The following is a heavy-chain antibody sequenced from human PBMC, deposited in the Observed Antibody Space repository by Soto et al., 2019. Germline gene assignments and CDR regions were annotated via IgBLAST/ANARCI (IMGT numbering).Heavy chain of an antibody. Sequence: PSETLSLTCTVSGGSISSSSYYWGWIRQPPGKGLEWIGSIYYSGSTYYNPSLKSRVTISVDTSKNQFSLKLSSVTAADTAVYYCARRHPDYYDSSGYYYDWFDPWGQGTLVTVSS. D-gene: IGHD3-22*01. CDR3: ARRHPDYYDSSGYYYDWFDP. V-gene: IGHV4-39*01. CDR2: IYYSGST. CDR1: GGSISSSSYY. J-gene: IGHJ5*02.